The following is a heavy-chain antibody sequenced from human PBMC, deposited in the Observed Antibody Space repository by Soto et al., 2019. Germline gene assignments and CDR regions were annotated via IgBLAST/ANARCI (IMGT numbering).Heavy chain of an antibody. V-gene: IGHV4-31*03. J-gene: IGHJ5*02. Sequence: SETLSLTCTVSGGSISSGGYYWSWIRQHPGKGLEWIGYIYYSGSTYYNPSLKSRVTISVDTSKNQFSLKLSSVTAADTAVYYCARRRRITMVRGVLRPGWFDPWGQGTLVTVS. CDR1: GGSISSGGYY. CDR2: IYYSGST. D-gene: IGHD3-10*01. CDR3: ARRRRITMVRGVLRPGWFDP.